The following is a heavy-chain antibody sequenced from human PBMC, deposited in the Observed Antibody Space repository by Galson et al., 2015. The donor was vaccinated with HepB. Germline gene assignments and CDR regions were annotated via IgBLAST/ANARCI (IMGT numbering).Heavy chain of an antibody. V-gene: IGHV3-73*01. Sequence: SLRLSCAAPGFSFSGSDMHWVRQASGKGLEWVGLIRSKAKSYETVYAASVKGRFTISRDDSKNTACLQMNNRKSEDTAVYYCSWWDVTMASVLTGWGQGTRV. CDR3: SWWDVTMASVLTG. D-gene: IGHD4/OR15-4a*01. CDR2: IRSKAKSYET. CDR1: GFSFSGSD. J-gene: IGHJ1*01.